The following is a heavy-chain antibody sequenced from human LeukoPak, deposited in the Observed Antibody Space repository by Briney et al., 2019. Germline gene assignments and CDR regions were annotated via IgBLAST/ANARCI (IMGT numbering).Heavy chain of an antibody. J-gene: IGHJ4*02. D-gene: IGHD3-3*01. CDR1: GFTFSSYW. V-gene: IGHV3-7*01. CDR2: IKQDGSEK. CDR3: ARAKSYYDFWSGHDY. Sequence: PGGSLRLSCAASGFTFSSYWMSWVRQAPGKGLEWVANIKQDGSEKYYVDSVKGRFTISRDNAKNSLYLQMNSLRVEDTAVYYCARAKSYYDFWSGHDYWGQGTLVTVSS.